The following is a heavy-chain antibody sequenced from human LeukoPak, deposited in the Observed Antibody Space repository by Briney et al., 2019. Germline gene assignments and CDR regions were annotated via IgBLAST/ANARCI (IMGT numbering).Heavy chain of an antibody. CDR2: ISGSGGST. V-gene: IGHV3-23*01. CDR3: ARDQGLVNDAFYV. Sequence: GGSLRLSCAASGFTFSSYAMSWVRQAPGKGLEWVSAISGSGGSTYYADSVKGRFTISRDNSKNLLYLQMNNLRDDDTAVYYCARDQGLVNDAFYVWGQGALVSVSS. J-gene: IGHJ3*01. D-gene: IGHD2-21*01. CDR1: GFTFSSYA.